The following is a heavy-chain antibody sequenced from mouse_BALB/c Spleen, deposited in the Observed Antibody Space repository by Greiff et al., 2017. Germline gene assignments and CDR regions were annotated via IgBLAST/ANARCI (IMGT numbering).Heavy chain of an antibody. CDR3: ARDLITTVVDYAMDY. D-gene: IGHD1-1*01. CDR1: GYALINYL. CDR2: INPGSGGT. J-gene: IGHJ4*01. Sequence: VQRVESGAELVRPGTSVKVSCKASGYALINYLMEGVRQRPGQGLEWIGVINPGSGGTNYNEKFKGKATLTADKSSSTAYMQLSSLTSDDSAVYFCARDLITTVVDYAMDYWGQGTSVTVSS. V-gene: IGHV1-54*03.